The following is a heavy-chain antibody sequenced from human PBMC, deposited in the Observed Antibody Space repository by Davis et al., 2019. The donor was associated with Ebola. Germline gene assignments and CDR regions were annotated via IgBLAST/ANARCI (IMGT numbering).Heavy chain of an antibody. Sequence: GGSLRLSCTASGFTFGDYAMSWVRQAPGKGLEWVGFIRSKAYGGTTEYAASVKGRFTISRDDSKSIAYLQMNSLKTEDTAVYYCTREAVAGINQDAFDIWGQGTMVTVSS. CDR1: GFTFGDYA. J-gene: IGHJ3*02. V-gene: IGHV3-49*04. CDR3: TREAVAGINQDAFDI. D-gene: IGHD6-19*01. CDR2: IRSKAYGGTT.